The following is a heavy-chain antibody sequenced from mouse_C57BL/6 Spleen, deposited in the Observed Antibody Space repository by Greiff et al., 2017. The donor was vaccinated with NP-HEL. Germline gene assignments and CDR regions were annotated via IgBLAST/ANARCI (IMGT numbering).Heavy chain of an antibody. CDR2: IHPNSGST. CDR1: GYTFTSYW. V-gene: IGHV1-64*01. Sequence: QVQLQQPGAELVKPGASVKLSCKASGYTFTSYWMHWVKQRPGQGLEWIGMIHPNSGSTNYNEKFKSKATLTVDKSSSTAYMQLSSLTSEDSAVYYCARPSYYSNYFDYWGQGTTLTVSS. J-gene: IGHJ2*01. D-gene: IGHD2-5*01. CDR3: ARPSYYSNYFDY.